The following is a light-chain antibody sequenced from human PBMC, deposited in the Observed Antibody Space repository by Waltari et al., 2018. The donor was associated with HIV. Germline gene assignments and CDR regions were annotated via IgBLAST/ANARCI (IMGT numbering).Light chain of an antibody. CDR1: DLQDYQY. CDR3: TSYISGTSPV. CDR2: EVT. V-gene: IGLV2-14*01. Sequence: QSALTQPASVSGSPGQSITISCDLQDYQYVSWYQRHPGKAPKVLSYEVTNRPSGLSNRFSGSNAGNTATLTISGLQPEDEADYFCTSYISGTSPVFGRGTRVTVL. J-gene: IGLJ2*01.